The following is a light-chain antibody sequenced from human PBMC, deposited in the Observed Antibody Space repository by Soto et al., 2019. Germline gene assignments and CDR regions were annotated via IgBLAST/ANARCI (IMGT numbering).Light chain of an antibody. CDR1: SSNIGAGYE. CDR2: ENN. Sequence: QSVLTQPPSVSEAPGQRVTISCTGSSSNIGAGYEAHWYQQVPGTAPKLLIYENNNRPSGVPDRFSGSKSGTSASLAITGLQAEDEAEYSCQSYGSSLSGYVFGTGTKLTVL. CDR3: QSYGSSLSGYV. V-gene: IGLV1-40*01. J-gene: IGLJ1*01.